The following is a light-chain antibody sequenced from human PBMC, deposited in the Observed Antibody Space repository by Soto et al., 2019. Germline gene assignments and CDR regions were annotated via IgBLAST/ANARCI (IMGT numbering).Light chain of an antibody. Sequence: IHMTQSPSSLSPSVGYRVTITCRASQNIGSLLNWYQQKPGKAPNLLIYDASSLESGVPSRFTGSGSGTEFTLTTTGLQHDDFATYYCQQFGTFGQGTKVDIK. CDR2: DAS. J-gene: IGKJ1*01. CDR3: QQFGT. CDR1: QNIGSL. V-gene: IGKV1-13*02.